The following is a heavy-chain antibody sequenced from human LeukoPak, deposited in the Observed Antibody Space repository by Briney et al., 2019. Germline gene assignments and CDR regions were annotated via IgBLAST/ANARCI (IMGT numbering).Heavy chain of an antibody. Sequence: GGSLRLSCAASGFTFSGYEINWVRQAPGKGLEWVSYISSSGSTIYYADSVKGRFTISRDNAKNSLYLQMNSLTVADTAVYYCARVDFNMIGALDIWGQGTMVTVSS. V-gene: IGHV3-48*03. CDR1: GFTFSGYE. CDR2: ISSSGSTI. CDR3: ARVDFNMIGALDI. J-gene: IGHJ3*02. D-gene: IGHD3-22*01.